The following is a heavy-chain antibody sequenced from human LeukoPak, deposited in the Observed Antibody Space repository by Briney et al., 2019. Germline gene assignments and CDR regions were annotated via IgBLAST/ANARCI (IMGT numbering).Heavy chain of an antibody. CDR2: IRYDGSNK. Sequence: QAGGSLRLSCAVSGFTFSSDWMIWVRQAPGKGLEWVAFIRYDGSNKYYADSVKGRFSLSRENSKNTLYLQMNSLRAEDTAVYYCAKDLRYFDWLSSLWGQGTLVTVSS. D-gene: IGHD3-9*01. J-gene: IGHJ4*02. CDR1: GFTFSSDW. CDR3: AKDLRYFDWLSSL. V-gene: IGHV3-30*02.